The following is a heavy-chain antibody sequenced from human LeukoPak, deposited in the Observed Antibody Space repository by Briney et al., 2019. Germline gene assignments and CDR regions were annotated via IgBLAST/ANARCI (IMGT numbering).Heavy chain of an antibody. CDR3: AREHRLWFGESRAFDI. J-gene: IGHJ3*02. D-gene: IGHD3-10*01. Sequence: GASVKVSCKASGYTFTGYYMHWVRQAPGQGLEWMGWINPNSGGTNYAQKFQGRVTMTRDTSISTAYMELSRLRSDDTAVYYCAREHRLWFGESRAFDIWGQGTMVTVSS. CDR1: GYTFTGYY. CDR2: INPNSGGT. V-gene: IGHV1-2*02.